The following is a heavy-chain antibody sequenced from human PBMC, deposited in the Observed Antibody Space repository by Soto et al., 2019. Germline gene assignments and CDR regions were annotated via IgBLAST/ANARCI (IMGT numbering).Heavy chain of an antibody. J-gene: IGHJ6*02. Sequence: SGGSLRLSCAVSGFTFSAFGMHWVRQAPGKGLEWVAIISYDGILKYYADSVKGRFTISRDTSKGALYLQMNSLTPEDTAVYYCAKDFKVSGGHYGSLNYYYGMDVWGQGTTVTVSS. CDR2: ISYDGILK. CDR1: GFTFSAFG. CDR3: AKDFKVSGGHYGSLNYYYGMDV. D-gene: IGHD3-10*01. V-gene: IGHV3-30*18.